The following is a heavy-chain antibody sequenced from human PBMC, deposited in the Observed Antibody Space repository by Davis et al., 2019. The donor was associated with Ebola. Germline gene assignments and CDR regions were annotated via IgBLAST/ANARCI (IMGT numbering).Heavy chain of an antibody. J-gene: IGHJ4*02. Sequence: SGPTLVKPTPTLTLTCTFSGFSLSTSGMCVSWIRQPPGKALEWLARIDWDDDKYYSTSLKTRLTISKDTSKNQVVLTMTNMDPVDTATYYCARDIVGAHYFDYWGQGTLVTVSS. V-gene: IGHV2-70*11. CDR3: ARDIVGAHYFDY. D-gene: IGHD1-26*01. CDR1: GFSLSTSGMC. CDR2: IDWDDDK.